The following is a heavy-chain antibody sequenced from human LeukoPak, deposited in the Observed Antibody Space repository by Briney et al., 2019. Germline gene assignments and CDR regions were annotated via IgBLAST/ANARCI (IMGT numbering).Heavy chain of an antibody. CDR1: GFTFSSYG. CDR2: ISGSGGNT. Sequence: GGSLRLSCAASGFTFSSYGMNWVRQAPGKGLEWVSSISGSGGNTYYADSVKGRFTISRDNAKNTLYLQMNSLRAEDTAVYYCVSIAADDYWAREPWSPSPQ. D-gene: IGHD6-13*01. CDR3: VSIAADDY. V-gene: IGHV3-23*01. J-gene: IGHJ4*02.